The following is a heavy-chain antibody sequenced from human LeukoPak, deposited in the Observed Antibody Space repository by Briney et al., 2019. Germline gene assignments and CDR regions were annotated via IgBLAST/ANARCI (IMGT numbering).Heavy chain of an antibody. V-gene: IGHV3-13*01. CDR1: GFTFSSYD. J-gene: IGHJ4*02. D-gene: IGHD6-13*01. CDR2: IGTAGDT. Sequence: PGGSLRLSCAASGFTFSSYDMHWVRQATGKGLEWVSAIGTAGDTYYPGSVKGRFTISRENAKNSLYLQMNSLRAGDTAVYYCASLRAAAGTGYWGQGTLVTVSS. CDR3: ASLRAAAGTGY.